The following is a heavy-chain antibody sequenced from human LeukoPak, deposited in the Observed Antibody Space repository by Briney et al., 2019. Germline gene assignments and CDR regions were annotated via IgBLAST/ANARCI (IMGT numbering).Heavy chain of an antibody. CDR2: FHISGST. CDR1: GDSISSYY. Sequence: SETLSLICTVSGDSISSYYWSWIRQPAGKGLEWIGRFHISGSTKYNPSLRGRVTMSVDTSKSQFSLRLTSVTAADTAVYYCASRHLRSGDYELDDYWGQGTLVTVPS. J-gene: IGHJ4*02. CDR3: ASRHLRSGDYELDDY. V-gene: IGHV4-4*07. D-gene: IGHD4-17*01.